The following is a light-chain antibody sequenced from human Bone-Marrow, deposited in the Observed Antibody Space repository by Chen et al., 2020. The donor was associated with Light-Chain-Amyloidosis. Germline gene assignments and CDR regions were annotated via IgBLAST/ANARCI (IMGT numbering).Light chain of an antibody. CDR1: DLPTKY. Sequence: SYELTQPPSVSVSPGQTARIHCSGDDLPTKYAYWYQQKPGQAPVLVIHRDTERPSGLSERFSGSSSGTTATLTISGVQAEDEADYHCQSADSSGTYEVIFGGGTKLTVL. CDR3: QSADSSGTYEVI. CDR2: RDT. J-gene: IGLJ2*01. V-gene: IGLV3-25*03.